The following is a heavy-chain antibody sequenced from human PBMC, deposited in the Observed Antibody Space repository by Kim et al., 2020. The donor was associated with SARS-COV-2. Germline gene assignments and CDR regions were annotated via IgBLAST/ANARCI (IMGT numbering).Heavy chain of an antibody. V-gene: IGHV4-39*01. CDR3: ASPPVDHLLWYFDY. Sequence: SETLSLTCTVSGGSISSSSYYWGWIRQPPGKGLEWIGSIYYSGSTYYNPSLKSRVTISVDTSKNQFSLKLSSVTAADTAVYYCASPPVDHLLWYFDYWGQGTLVTVSS. CDR1: GGSISSSSYY. J-gene: IGHJ4*02. CDR2: IYYSGST. D-gene: IGHD2-2*01.